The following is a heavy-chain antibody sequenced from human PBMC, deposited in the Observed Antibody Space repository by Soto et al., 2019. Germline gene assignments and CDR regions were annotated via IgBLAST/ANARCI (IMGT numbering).Heavy chain of an antibody. CDR3: ARGVYY. J-gene: IGHJ4*02. CDR1: GASISSGVYY. Sequence: QVQLEESGPGLVKPSQTLSLTCTVSGASISSGVYYWSWIRQHPGRGLEWIGYISYSGSTSYYPSLKRRVTISVDTSKNQFSLKLSSVTAADTAVYYGARGVYYWGQGTLVTVSS. CDR2: ISYSGST. V-gene: IGHV4-31*03. D-gene: IGHD2-8*01.